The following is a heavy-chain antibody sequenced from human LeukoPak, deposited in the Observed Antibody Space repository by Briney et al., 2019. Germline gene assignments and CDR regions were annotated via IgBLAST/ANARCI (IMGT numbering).Heavy chain of an antibody. CDR1: GGSISSGSYY. Sequence: PSETLSLTCTVSGGSISSGSYYWSWIRQPAGKGLEWIGSIYSSGSTNYNPSLKSRVTISVDTSKNQFSLKLSSVTAADTAVYYCAGIISWFPLFDYWGQGTLVSVSS. CDR2: IYSSGST. CDR3: AGIISWFPLFDY. J-gene: IGHJ4*02. D-gene: IGHD6-13*01. V-gene: IGHV4-61*02.